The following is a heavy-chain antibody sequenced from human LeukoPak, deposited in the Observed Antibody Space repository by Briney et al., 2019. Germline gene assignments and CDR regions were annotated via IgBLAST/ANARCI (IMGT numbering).Heavy chain of an antibody. V-gene: IGHV4-38-2*02. J-gene: IGHJ4*02. Sequence: SETLSLTCTVSDYSISSGYYWGWIRQPPGKGLEWIGSIYHSGSTYYIPSLKSRVTMSVDTSKNQFSLKLSSVTAADTAVYYCARDRYYYDSSGYYLDYWGQGTLVTVSS. CDR3: ARDRYYYDSSGYYLDY. CDR2: IYHSGST. D-gene: IGHD3-22*01. CDR1: DYSISSGYY.